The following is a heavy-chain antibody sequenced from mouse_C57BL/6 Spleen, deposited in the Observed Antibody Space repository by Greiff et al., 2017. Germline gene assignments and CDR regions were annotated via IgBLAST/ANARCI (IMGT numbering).Heavy chain of an antibody. CDR3: ARSATVVYVDY. J-gene: IGHJ2*01. CDR1: GYTFTSYW. CDR2: IYPGSGST. Sequence: QVQLQQSGAELVKPGASVKMSCKASGYTFTSYWITWVKQRTGQGLEWIGDIYPGSGSTNYNAKFKSKATLTADTSSSTAYMQLSSLTSEDSAVYYCARSATVVYVDYWGQGTTLTVSS. D-gene: IGHD1-1*01. V-gene: IGHV1-55*01.